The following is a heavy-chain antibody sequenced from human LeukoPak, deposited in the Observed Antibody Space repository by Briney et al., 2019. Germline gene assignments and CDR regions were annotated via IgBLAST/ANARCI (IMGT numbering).Heavy chain of an antibody. V-gene: IGHV4-39*01. CDR3: LSHWGGDGWYFDY. D-gene: IGHD5-24*01. CDR1: GGSISSNTYY. J-gene: IGHJ4*02. Sequence: KPSETLSLTCTVSGGSISSNTYYCGWIRQPPGKGLEWIGSISDSGTTYYNLTLKSRVTISADTSKNQCSLKLTSVTAPDTAVYFCLSHWGGDGWYFDYWGQGILVTVSS. CDR2: ISDSGTT.